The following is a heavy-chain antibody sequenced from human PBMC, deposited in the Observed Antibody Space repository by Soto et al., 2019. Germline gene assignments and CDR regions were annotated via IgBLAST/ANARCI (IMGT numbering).Heavy chain of an antibody. J-gene: IGHJ6*02. CDR3: AKEGDYYDFWSGYGMDV. CDR2: ISGNGLST. D-gene: IGHD3-3*01. V-gene: IGHV3-23*01. Sequence: GSLRLSCAASGFTFSSYAISWVRQVPGKGLEWVSAISGNGLSTYYTDSVEGRFIISRDNSKNILYLQMNSLRAEDTAIYFCAKEGDYYDFWSGYGMDVWGQGTTVTVSS. CDR1: GFTFSSYA.